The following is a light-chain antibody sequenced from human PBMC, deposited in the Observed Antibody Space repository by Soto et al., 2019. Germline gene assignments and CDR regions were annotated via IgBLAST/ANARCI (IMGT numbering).Light chain of an antibody. CDR2: GAS. V-gene: IGKV1-9*01. Sequence: IQLTQSPSSLSASVGDRVTITCRASQGISSFLALYQQKPGKAPKLLIYGASTFQSGVPSRLSRGGCGNDFPLKSAALNHEDFSPDYYTKLNSFPFASSPETKGHIK. CDR1: QGISSF. J-gene: IGKJ3*01. CDR3: TKLNSFPFA.